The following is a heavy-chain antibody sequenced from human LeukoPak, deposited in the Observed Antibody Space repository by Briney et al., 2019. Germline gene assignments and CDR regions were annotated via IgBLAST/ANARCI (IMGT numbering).Heavy chain of an antibody. V-gene: IGHV4-59*01. J-gene: IGHJ4*02. D-gene: IGHD6-19*01. CDR1: GGSISSYY. Sequence: SSETLSLTGTVSGGSISSYYWSWIRQPPGKGLEWIGYIYYSGSTNYNPSLKSRVTISVDTSKNQFSLKLSSVTAADTAVYYCARTGYSSGWYFDYWGQGTLVTVSS. CDR2: IYYSGST. CDR3: ARTGYSSGWYFDY.